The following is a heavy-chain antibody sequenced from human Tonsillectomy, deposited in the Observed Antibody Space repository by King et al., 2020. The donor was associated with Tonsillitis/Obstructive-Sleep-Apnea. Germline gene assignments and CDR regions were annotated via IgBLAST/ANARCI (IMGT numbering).Heavy chain of an antibody. Sequence: VQLVESGGGVVRPGGSLRLSCAASGFTFDDYGMSWVRQAPGKGLEWVSGINWNGGSTGYADSVKGRFTISRDNAKNSLYLQMNSLRAEDTALYYCARGKIMITFGGVIAYDYWGQGTLVTVSS. CDR3: ARGKIMITFGGVIAYDY. CDR2: INWNGGST. V-gene: IGHV3-20*04. J-gene: IGHJ4*02. D-gene: IGHD3-16*02. CDR1: GFTFDDYG.